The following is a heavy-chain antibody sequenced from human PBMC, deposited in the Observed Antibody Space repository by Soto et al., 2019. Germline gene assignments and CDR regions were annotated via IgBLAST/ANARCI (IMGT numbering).Heavy chain of an antibody. CDR1: GGSVNSHA. J-gene: IGHJ3*02. D-gene: IGHD4-17*01. V-gene: IGHV1-69*01. CDR3: ARSRNVAEFNDYGGNYHCFDI. CDR2: IIPMFGTP. Sequence: QVQLEQSGAEVKKAGSSVKVSCKAFGGSVNSHAISWVRQAPGQGLEWMGGIIPMFGTPTYAQRFQAGVTISADESTSTVYLDLSSLRSEDTAMYYCARSRNVAEFNDYGGNYHCFDIWGQGTMVTVSS.